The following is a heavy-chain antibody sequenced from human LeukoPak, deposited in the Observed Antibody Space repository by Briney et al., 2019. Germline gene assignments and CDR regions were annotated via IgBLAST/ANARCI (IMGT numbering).Heavy chain of an antibody. CDR1: GGSISSSSHH. V-gene: IGHV4-39*01. J-gene: IGHJ4*02. D-gene: IGHD5/OR15-5a*01. CDR2: IFSGRTT. CDR3: VRHDGRGGSTMGALDS. Sequence: SETLSLTCTVSGGSISSSSHHWGWIRQSPGKGLEWIGSIFSGRTTYYNPSLNDRVTIFVVTSKNLFSLQLNSVTAADTSVYYCVRHDGRGGSTMGALDSWGQGSLVTVSS.